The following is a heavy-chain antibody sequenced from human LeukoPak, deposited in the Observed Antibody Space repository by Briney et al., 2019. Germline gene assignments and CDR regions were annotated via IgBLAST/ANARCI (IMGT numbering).Heavy chain of an antibody. CDR1: GGTFSSYA. V-gene: IGHV1-69*06. J-gene: IGHJ6*03. CDR3: ASSRYSSGWYYYYYYMDV. CDR2: IIPIFGTA. Sequence: GASVKVSCKASGGTFSSYAISWVRQAPGQGLEWMGGIIPIFGTANYAQKFQGRVTITADKSTSTAYMELSSLRSEDTAVYYCASSRYSSGWYYYYYYMDVWGKGTTVTVSS. D-gene: IGHD6-19*01.